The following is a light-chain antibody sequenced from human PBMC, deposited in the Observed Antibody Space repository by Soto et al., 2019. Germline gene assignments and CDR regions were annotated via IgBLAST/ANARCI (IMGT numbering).Light chain of an antibody. V-gene: IGLV2-14*03. J-gene: IGLJ1*01. Sequence: QSALTQPASVSGSPGQSITISCTGTSSDIGGYNYVSWYQHHPGKAPKLMIYDVSNRPSGISNRFSGSKSGNTASLTISGLQAEDEADYYCSSYTSSNILPNVFGTGTKVTVL. CDR2: DVS. CDR3: SSYTSSNILPNV. CDR1: SSDIGGYNY.